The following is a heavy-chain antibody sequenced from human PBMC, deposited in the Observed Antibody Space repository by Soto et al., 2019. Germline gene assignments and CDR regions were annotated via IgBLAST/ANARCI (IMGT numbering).Heavy chain of an antibody. CDR1: GFTFSSYG. Sequence: GGSLRLSCAASGFTFSSYGMHWVRQAPGKGLEWVAVISYDGSNKYYADSVKGRFTISRDNSKNTLYLQMNSLRAEDTAVYYCAKDVGAARTPFDYWGQGTLVTV. CDR2: ISYDGSNK. D-gene: IGHD6-6*01. CDR3: AKDVGAARTPFDY. V-gene: IGHV3-30*18. J-gene: IGHJ4*02.